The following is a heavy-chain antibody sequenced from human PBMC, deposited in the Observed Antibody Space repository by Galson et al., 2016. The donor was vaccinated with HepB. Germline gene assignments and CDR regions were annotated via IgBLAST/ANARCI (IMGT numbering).Heavy chain of an antibody. CDR1: GYTFTDYG. D-gene: IGHD6-19*01. CDR2: IIPIFGTA. CDR3: ARGYTSGWYWFDP. V-gene: IGHV1-69*06. Sequence: SVKVSCKASGYTFTDYGINWVRQAPGQGLEWMGGIIPIFGTANYAQKFQGRVTITAAKSTSTAYMELTSLRSEDTAVYYCARGYTSGWYWFDPWGQGTLVTVSS. J-gene: IGHJ5*02.